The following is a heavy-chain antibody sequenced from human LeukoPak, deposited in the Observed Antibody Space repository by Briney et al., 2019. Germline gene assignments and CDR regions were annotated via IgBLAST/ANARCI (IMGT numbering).Heavy chain of an antibody. D-gene: IGHD5-18*01. CDR1: GFTVSRYY. J-gene: IGHJ4*02. Sequence: GGSLTLSCAASGFTVSRYYMSWVRQAAAKGREWVSVLYSGGATYYVDSVRGRLTISTDDTKNTLYLQMNSLRAEDTAVYYCARSDTTLVGYFDYWGQGTLVTVSS. V-gene: IGHV3-66*01. CDR3: ARSDTTLVGYFDY. CDR2: LYSGGAT.